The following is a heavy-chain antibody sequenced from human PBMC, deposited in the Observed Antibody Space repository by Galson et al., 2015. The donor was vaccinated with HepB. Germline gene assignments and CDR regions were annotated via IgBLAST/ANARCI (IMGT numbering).Heavy chain of an antibody. Sequence: SVKVSCKASGGTFSSYAISWVRQAPGQGLEWMGGIIPIFGTANYAQKFQGRVTITADESTSTAYMELSSLRSEDTAVYYCARRSREQQLVLGAFDIWGQGTMVTVSS. CDR1: GGTFSSYA. V-gene: IGHV1-69*13. CDR3: ARRSREQQLVLGAFDI. J-gene: IGHJ3*02. CDR2: IIPIFGTA. D-gene: IGHD6-13*01.